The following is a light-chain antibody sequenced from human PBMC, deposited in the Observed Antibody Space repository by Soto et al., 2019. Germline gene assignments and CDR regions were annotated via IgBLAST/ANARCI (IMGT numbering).Light chain of an antibody. Sequence: QSVLTQPPSVSAAPGQKVTSSCSGSSSNIGNNYVSWYQQLPGTAPKLLIYENNKRPSGIPDRFSGSKSGTSATLGITGLQTGDEADYYCGTWDSSLSAWVFGGGTQLTVL. J-gene: IGLJ3*02. CDR1: SSNIGNNY. CDR3: GTWDSSLSAWV. V-gene: IGLV1-51*02. CDR2: ENN.